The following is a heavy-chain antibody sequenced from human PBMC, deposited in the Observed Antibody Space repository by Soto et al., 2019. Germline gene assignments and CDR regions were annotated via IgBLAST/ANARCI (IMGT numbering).Heavy chain of an antibody. V-gene: IGHV4-34*01. D-gene: IGHD5-18*01. Sequence: QVQLQQWGAGLLKPSETLSLTCAVYGGSFSGYYWSWIRQPPGKGLEWIGEINHSGSTNYNPSLKSRVTISVDTSKNQFSLKLSSVTAADTAVYYCARGGYSYGSYLDYWCQGTLVTVSS. CDR2: INHSGST. CDR1: GGSFSGYY. CDR3: ARGGYSYGSYLDY. J-gene: IGHJ4*02.